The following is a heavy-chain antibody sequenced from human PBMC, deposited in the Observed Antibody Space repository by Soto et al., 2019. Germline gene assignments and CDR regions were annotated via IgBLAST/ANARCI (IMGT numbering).Heavy chain of an antibody. J-gene: IGHJ6*03. CDR1: GYTFTSYD. CDR3: ARGGVHVLLWFGVMDV. Sequence: ASVKVSCKASGYTFTSYDINWVRQATGQGLEWMGWMNPNSGNTGYAQKFQGRVTMTRNTSISTAYMELSSLRSEDTAVYYCARGGVHVLLWFGVMDVWGKGTTVTVSS. CDR2: MNPNSGNT. D-gene: IGHD3-10*01. V-gene: IGHV1-8*01.